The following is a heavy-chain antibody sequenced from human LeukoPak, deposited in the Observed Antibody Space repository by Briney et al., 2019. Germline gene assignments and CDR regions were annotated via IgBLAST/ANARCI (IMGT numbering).Heavy chain of an antibody. D-gene: IGHD5-24*01. CDR1: GYTFTGYW. Sequence: GASVKLSCKAFGYTFTGYWMHWVRQAPGQGPEWMGVISPSGGSTIYAQKFKGRVTLARDMSTSTDYLELSSLRSEDTAVYYCARDNSVRDEAWWFNPWGQGTLVTVSS. CDR3: ARDNSVRDEAWWFNP. J-gene: IGHJ5*02. V-gene: IGHV1-46*01. CDR2: ISPSGGST.